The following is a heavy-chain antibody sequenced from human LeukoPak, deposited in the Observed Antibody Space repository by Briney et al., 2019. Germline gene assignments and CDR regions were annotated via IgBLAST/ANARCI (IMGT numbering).Heavy chain of an antibody. D-gene: IGHD3-9*01. CDR2: IYYSGTT. V-gene: IGHV4-39*01. CDR1: GGSISSSSYY. J-gene: IGHJ5*02. CDR3: ARFEGNDWFDP. Sequence: SETLSLTCTVSGGSISSSSYYWGWIRQPPGKGLEWIGSIYYSGTTYYNPSLKSRVTISVDTSKNQFSVKLSSVTASGTAVYYCARFEGNDWFDPWGQGTLVTASS.